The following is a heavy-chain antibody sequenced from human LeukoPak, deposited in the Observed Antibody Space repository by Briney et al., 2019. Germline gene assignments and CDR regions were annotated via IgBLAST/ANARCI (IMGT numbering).Heavy chain of an antibody. CDR1: GFTFSSYG. CDR2: IRYDGSNK. CDR3: ARAPSVYFDY. J-gene: IGHJ4*02. V-gene: IGHV3-30*02. Sequence: GGSLRLSCAASGFTFSSYGMHWVRQAPGKGLEWVAFIRYDGSNKYYADSVKGRFTISRDNSKNTLYLQMNSLRAEDTAVYYCARAPSVYFDYWGQGTLVTVSS.